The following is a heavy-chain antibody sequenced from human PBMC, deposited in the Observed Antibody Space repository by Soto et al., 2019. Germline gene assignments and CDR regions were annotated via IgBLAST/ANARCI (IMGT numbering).Heavy chain of an antibody. CDR2: IIPIFGTA. V-gene: IGHV1-69*01. CDR1: GGTFSSYA. D-gene: IGHD6-19*01. CDR3: ARAHSSGFPAS. Sequence: QVQLVQSGAEVKKPGCSVKVSCKASGGTFSSYAIRWVRQAPGQGLEWMGGIIPIFGTANYAQKLQGRVTINEDESTTTDYMELSSLRSEDTAVYYCARAHSSGFPASWGQGAMVVVSS. J-gene: IGHJ1*01.